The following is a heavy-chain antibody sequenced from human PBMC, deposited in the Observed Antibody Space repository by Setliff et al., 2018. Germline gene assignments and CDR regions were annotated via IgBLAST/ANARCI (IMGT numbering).Heavy chain of an antibody. J-gene: IGHJ6*03. CDR3: ARAIYSSGWYLRYYYYYMDV. D-gene: IGHD6-19*01. CDR1: GGSFSGYY. V-gene: IGHV4-34*01. CDR2: INHSGST. Sequence: SETLSLTCAVYGGSFSGYYWSWIRQPPGKGLEWIGEINHSGSTNYNPSLKSRVTISVDTSKNQFSLKLSSVTAADTAVYYCARAIYSSGWYLRYYYYYMDVWGKGTTVTVSS.